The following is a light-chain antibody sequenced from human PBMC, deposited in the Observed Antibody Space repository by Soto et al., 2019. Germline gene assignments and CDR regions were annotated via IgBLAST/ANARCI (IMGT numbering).Light chain of an antibody. CDR3: QQYNSWPLT. J-gene: IGKJ4*01. CDR2: DIS. CDR1: QSVSSN. Sequence: EIVLTQSPGTLSLSPGERATLSCRASQSVSSNFLAWYQEKPGQAPRLLIYDISLRGTGIPTRFSGSGSGTEFTLTISSLQSEDFAVYYCQQYNSWPLTFGGGTKVDIK. V-gene: IGKV3D-15*01.